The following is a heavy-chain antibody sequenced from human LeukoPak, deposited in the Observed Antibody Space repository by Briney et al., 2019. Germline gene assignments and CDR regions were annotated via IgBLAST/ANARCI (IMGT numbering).Heavy chain of an antibody. D-gene: IGHD3-3*01. J-gene: IGHJ3*02. CDR1: GCTFSSYS. CDR3: ARATHYDPDLYAFDI. V-gene: IGHV3-21*01. Sequence: GGSLRLSCAASGCTFSSYSMNWARQAPGKGLEWVSSISSSSSYIYYADSVKGRFTISRDNAKNSLYLQMNSLRAEDTAVYYCARATHYDPDLYAFDIWGQGTMVTVSS. CDR2: ISSSSSYI.